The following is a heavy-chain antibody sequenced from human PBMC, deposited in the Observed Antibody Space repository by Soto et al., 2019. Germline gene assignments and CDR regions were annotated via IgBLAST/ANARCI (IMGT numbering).Heavy chain of an antibody. J-gene: IGHJ6*02. CDR1: GFTFSSYA. V-gene: IGHV3-23*01. Sequence: GGSLRLSCAASGFTFSSYAMSWVRQAPGKGLEWVSAISGSGGSTYYADSVKGRFTISRDNSKNTLYLQMNSLRAEDTAVYYCAKDLRNDFWSGYYEYLLAYYYGMDVWGQGTTVTVSS. D-gene: IGHD3-3*01. CDR3: AKDLRNDFWSGYYEYLLAYYYGMDV. CDR2: ISGSGGST.